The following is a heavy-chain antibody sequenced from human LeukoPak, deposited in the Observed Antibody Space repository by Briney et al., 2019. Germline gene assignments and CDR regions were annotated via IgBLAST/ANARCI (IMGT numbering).Heavy chain of an antibody. CDR1: GYTFTGYY. CDR3: AREIGPRQLHLWAAAFDF. V-gene: IGHV1-2*02. Sequence: ASVKVSCKASGYTFTGYYMHWVRQAPGQGLEWMGWISPNSGGTNYAQKFQGRVTMTRDTSISTAYMELSRLRSDDTAVYYCAREIGPRQLHLWAAAFDFWGQGSLVTVSS. CDR2: ISPNSGGT. D-gene: IGHD5-18*01. J-gene: IGHJ4*02.